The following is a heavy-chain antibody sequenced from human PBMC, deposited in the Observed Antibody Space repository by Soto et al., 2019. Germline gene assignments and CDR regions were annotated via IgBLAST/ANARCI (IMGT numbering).Heavy chain of an antibody. CDR2: IIPMFGTA. D-gene: IGHD5-18*01. CDR3: ASGIQLWLRRINNGYSG. J-gene: IGHJ4*02. Sequence: QVQLVQSGAEVKKPESSVKVSCKAPGGTFSTYAISWVRQAPGQGLEWMGGIIPMFGTANYAQRFQDRVTITADESTNTVYREVSGLRSEDTAGYFCASGIQLWLRRINNGYSGWGQGTLVTVSS. CDR1: GGTFSTYA. V-gene: IGHV1-69*12.